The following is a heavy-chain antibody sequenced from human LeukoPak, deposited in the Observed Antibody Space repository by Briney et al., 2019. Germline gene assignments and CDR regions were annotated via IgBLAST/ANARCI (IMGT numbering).Heavy chain of an antibody. CDR3: ARAEVPDDSSGYYYYYYYMDV. D-gene: IGHD3-22*01. Sequence: SETLSLTCTVSGGSISSGDYYWSWIRQPPGKGLEWIGYIYYSGSTYYNPSLKSRVTISVETSKNQFSLKLSSVTAADTAVYYCARAEVPDDSSGYYYYYYYMDVWGKGTTVTVSS. CDR1: GGSISSGDYY. CDR2: IYYSGST. J-gene: IGHJ6*03. V-gene: IGHV4-30-4*08.